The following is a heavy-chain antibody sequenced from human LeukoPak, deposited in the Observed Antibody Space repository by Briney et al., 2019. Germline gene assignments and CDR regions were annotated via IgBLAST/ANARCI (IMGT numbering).Heavy chain of an antibody. J-gene: IGHJ4*02. CDR2: IYHSGTT. Sequence: SETLSLTCTVSGGSINGYYWTWIRQSPDKGPEWIGYIYHSGTTYYNPSLKSRVTISVDTSKNQFSLKLSSVTAADTAVYYCARDRYRLEYWGQGTLVTVSS. D-gene: IGHD1-14*01. CDR1: GGSINGYY. V-gene: IGHV4-59*01. CDR3: ARDRYRLEY.